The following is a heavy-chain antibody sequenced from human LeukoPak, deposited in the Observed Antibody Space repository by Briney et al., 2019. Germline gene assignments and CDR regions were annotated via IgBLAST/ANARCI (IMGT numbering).Heavy chain of an antibody. Sequence: PSETLSLTCTVSGGSISSYYWSWIRQPPGKGLEWIGYIYYSGSTNYNPSLKSRVTMSFDTSKNQFSLKLSSVTAADTAVYYCARGDYYDSSGLAPWGQGTMVTVSS. CDR2: IYYSGST. V-gene: IGHV4-59*08. CDR3: ARGDYYDSSGLAP. J-gene: IGHJ3*01. D-gene: IGHD3-22*01. CDR1: GGSISSYY.